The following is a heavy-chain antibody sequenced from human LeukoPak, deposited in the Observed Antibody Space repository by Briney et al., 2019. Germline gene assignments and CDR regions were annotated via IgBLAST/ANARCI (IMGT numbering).Heavy chain of an antibody. CDR3: AKGRYDYVWGSSFDY. Sequence: GGSLRLSCAASGFSFSSYWMSWVRQAPGKGLEWVANIKQDGVDKYYVDSVKGRFTISRDNAKNSLYLQMNSLRAEDTAVYYCAKGRYDYVWGSSFDYWGQGTLVTVSS. J-gene: IGHJ4*02. D-gene: IGHD3-16*01. V-gene: IGHV3-7*03. CDR2: IKQDGVDK. CDR1: GFSFSSYW.